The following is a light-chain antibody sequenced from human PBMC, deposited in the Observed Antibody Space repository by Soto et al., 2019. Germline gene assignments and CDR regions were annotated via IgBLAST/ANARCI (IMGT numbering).Light chain of an antibody. J-gene: IGLJ2*01. V-gene: IGLV3-25*03. CDR2: KDS. CDR3: QSADSSVV. Sequence: SYELTQPPSVSVSPGQTARITCSGDALPKQYAYWYQQKPGQAPVLVIYKDSERPSGIPERFSGSSSGTTVTSTISGVQAEDEADYYCQSADSSVVFGGGTKLTVL. CDR1: ALPKQY.